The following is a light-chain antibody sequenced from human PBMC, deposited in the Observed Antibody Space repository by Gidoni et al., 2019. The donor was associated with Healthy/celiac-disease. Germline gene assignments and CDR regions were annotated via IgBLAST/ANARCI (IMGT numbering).Light chain of an antibody. Sequence: EIVLTQSPATLSLSPGERATLSCRAMQSVSSYLAWYQQKPGQAPSLLIYAASNRATGIPARFSGSGSGTDFTLTITSLEPEDFAVYYCQQRSNWPSTFGQGTRLEIK. V-gene: IGKV3-11*01. CDR2: AAS. CDR1: QSVSSY. J-gene: IGKJ5*01. CDR3: QQRSNWPST.